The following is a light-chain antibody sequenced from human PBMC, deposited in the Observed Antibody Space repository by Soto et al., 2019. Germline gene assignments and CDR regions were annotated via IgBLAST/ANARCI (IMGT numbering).Light chain of an antibody. CDR2: AAS. CDR1: QSISSY. Sequence: DIQMTQSPSSLSASVGDRVTITCRASQSISSYLNWYQQKPVKAPKLLIYAASSLQSGVPSRFSGSGSGTDFTLTISSLQPEDFATYYCQQSYSTLGTFGGGTKVEIK. J-gene: IGKJ4*01. V-gene: IGKV1-39*01. CDR3: QQSYSTLGT.